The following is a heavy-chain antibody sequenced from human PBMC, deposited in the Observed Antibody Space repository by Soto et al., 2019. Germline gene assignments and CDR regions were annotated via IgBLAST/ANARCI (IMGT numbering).Heavy chain of an antibody. CDR2: IYYSGST. Sequence: SETLSLTCTVSGGSISSYYWSWIRQPPGKGLEWIGYIYYSGSTNYNPSLKSRVTISLDTSKNQFSLKLSSVTAADTAVYYCARTYDILTGYNYWGQGTLVTVSS. V-gene: IGHV4-59*01. J-gene: IGHJ4*02. D-gene: IGHD3-9*01. CDR1: GGSISSYY. CDR3: ARTYDILTGYNY.